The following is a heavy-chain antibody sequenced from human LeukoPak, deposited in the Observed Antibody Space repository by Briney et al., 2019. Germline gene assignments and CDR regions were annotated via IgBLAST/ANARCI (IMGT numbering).Heavy chain of an antibody. CDR1: GFNFNTYT. Sequence: GGSLRLSCAASGFNFNTYTMNWVRQAPGKGLEWVSSFSSDSSYIYYADSVKGRFTISRDNAKNSLYLQMNSLRAEDTAVYYCASARVRGVIIPLDYWGQGTLVTVSS. V-gene: IGHV3-21*01. J-gene: IGHJ4*02. D-gene: IGHD3-10*01. CDR2: FSSDSSYI. CDR3: ASARVRGVIIPLDY.